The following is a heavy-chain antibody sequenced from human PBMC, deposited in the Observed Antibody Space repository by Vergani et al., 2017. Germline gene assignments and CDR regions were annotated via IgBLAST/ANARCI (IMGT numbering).Heavy chain of an antibody. Sequence: EVQLLESGGGLVQPGGSLRLSCAASGFPFSSYAMSWVRQAPGKGLEWVSAISGSGGSTYYADSVKGRFTISRDNSKNTLYLQMNSLRAEDTAVYYCAKDLGPRGLDDYGDPLGDCYVDYWGQGTLVTVSS. D-gene: IGHD4-17*01. V-gene: IGHV3-23*01. CDR2: ISGSGGST. CDR1: GFPFSSYA. CDR3: AKDLGPRGLDDYGDPLGDCYVDY. J-gene: IGHJ4*02.